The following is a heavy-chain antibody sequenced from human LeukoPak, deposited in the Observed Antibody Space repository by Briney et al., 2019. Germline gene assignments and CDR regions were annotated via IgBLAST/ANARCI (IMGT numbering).Heavy chain of an antibody. J-gene: IGHJ6*03. CDR2: IYYSGST. V-gene: IGHV4-59*01. CDR3: ARTTEGGYTYDYFYYYYMDV. CDR1: GLTFSSYS. Sequence: GSLRLSCAASGLTFSSYSMNWIRQPPGKGLEWIGYIYYSGSTNYNPSLKSRVTISVDTSKNQFSLKLSSVTAADTAVYYCARTTEGGYTYDYFYYYYMDVWGKGTTVTISS. D-gene: IGHD5-18*01.